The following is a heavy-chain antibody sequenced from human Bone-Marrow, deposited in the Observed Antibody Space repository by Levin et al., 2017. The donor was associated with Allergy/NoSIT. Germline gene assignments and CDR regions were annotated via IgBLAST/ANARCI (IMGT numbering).Heavy chain of an antibody. CDR1: GYTFIPDA. Sequence: GESLKISCRSSGYTFIPDAIHWVRHAPGQRLEWMGWIYPGSGSTEYSQKFQDRVTFTRATSAHTAYMELSSLTPEDTAIYYCATGIYGGWFDPWGQGTLVTVSS. D-gene: IGHD5-12*01. J-gene: IGHJ5*02. CDR2: IYPGSGST. CDR3: ATGIYGGWFDP. V-gene: IGHV1-3*01.